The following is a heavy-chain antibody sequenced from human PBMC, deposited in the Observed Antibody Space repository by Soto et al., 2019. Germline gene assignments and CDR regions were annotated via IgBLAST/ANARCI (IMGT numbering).Heavy chain of an antibody. V-gene: IGHV3-74*01. CDR3: ARTLRTYDIDA. Sequence: GGSLRLSCAASGFTFSSYWMHWVRQATGKGLVWVSRINSAGSSTSYADCVKSRFTISRDNAKNTLYLQMNSLRAEDAAVYYCARTLRTYDIDAYGQGTTCTLCS. J-gene: IGHJ6*02. CDR2: INSAGSST. CDR1: GFTFSSYW.